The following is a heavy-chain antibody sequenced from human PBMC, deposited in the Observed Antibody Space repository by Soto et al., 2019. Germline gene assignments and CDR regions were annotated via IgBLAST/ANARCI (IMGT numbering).Heavy chain of an antibody. J-gene: IGHJ6*02. CDR3: ARTPRAAGYNAHYYGMDV. Sequence: PXGSLRRSFAAPGFSVSDLGTHGVRQAPGKGPEWVAIISYDVILKYYADSVKGRFTISRDTSKGAVYLQMTNMDPVDTATYYCARTPRAAGYNAHYYGMDVWGQGTTVTVSS. CDR2: ISYDVILK. D-gene: IGHD5-18*01. V-gene: IGHV3-30*03. CDR1: GFSVSDLG.